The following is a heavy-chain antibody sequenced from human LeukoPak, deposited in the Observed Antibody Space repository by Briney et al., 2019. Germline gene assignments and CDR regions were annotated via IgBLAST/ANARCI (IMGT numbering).Heavy chain of an antibody. J-gene: IGHJ4*02. D-gene: IGHD6-19*01. CDR1: GFTFSSYW. V-gene: IGHV3-7*01. CDR3: ARESLSSREQWLTRGYFDY. CDR2: IKQDGSEK. Sequence: GGSLRLSCAASGFTFSSYWMSWVRQAPGKGLEWVANIKQDGSEKYYVDSVKGRFTISRDNAKNSLYLQMNSLRAEDTAVYYCARESLSSREQWLTRGYFDYWGQGTLVTVSS.